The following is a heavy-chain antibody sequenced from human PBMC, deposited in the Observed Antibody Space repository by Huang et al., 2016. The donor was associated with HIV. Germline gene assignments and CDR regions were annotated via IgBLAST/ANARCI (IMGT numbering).Heavy chain of an antibody. D-gene: IGHD2-8*02. CDR3: AKEGGTGAALGY. J-gene: IGHJ4*02. V-gene: IGHV3-53*01. CDR2: IYSGDTT. CDR1: GFTVSTNY. Sequence: EVQLVESGGGLIQRGGSLRLSCAASGFTVSTNYMTWVRQAPGRWLGWVSLIYSGDTTYYADSVKGRFSISRYDSENAPYLHMPSLRAGDTAVYYCAKEGGTGAALGYWGQGTLVTVS.